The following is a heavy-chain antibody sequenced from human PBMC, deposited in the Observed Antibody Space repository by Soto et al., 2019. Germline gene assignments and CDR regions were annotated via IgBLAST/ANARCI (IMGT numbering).Heavy chain of an antibody. J-gene: IGHJ5*02. CDR2: INPSGGST. Sequence: ASVKVSCKASGYTFTSYYMHWARQAPGQGLEWMGIINPSGGSTSYAQKFQGRVTMTRDTSTSTVYMELSSLRSEDTAVYYCAMSTGSGRNWFDPWGQGTLVTVSS. CDR1: GYTFTSYY. CDR3: AMSTGSGRNWFDP. V-gene: IGHV1-46*03. D-gene: IGHD2-8*02.